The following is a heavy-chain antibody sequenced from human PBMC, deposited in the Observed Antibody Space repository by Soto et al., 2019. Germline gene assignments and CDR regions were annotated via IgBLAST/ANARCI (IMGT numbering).Heavy chain of an antibody. CDR2: MNPNSGNT. Sequence: QVQLVQSGAEVKKPGASVKVSCKASGYTFTSYDINWGRQATGQGLEWMGWMNPNSGNTGYAQKFPGRVTMTRNTSISPAYMALRSLRSEEAAVYYCGIAYSSGWLKDWGQGTLVTVSS. D-gene: IGHD6-19*01. J-gene: IGHJ4*02. CDR3: GIAYSSGWLKD. CDR1: GYTFTSYD. V-gene: IGHV1-8*01.